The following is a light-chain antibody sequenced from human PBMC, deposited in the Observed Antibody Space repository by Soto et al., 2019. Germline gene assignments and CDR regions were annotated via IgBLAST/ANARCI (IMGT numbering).Light chain of an antibody. V-gene: IGLV2-11*01. CDR2: DVS. J-gene: IGLJ1*01. CDR1: SSDVGGYNY. CDR3: CSYAGSYTPCV. Sequence: QPVLTQPRSVSGSPGQSVTISCTGTSSDVGGYNYVSWYQQHPGKAPKLMIYDVSKRPSGVPDRFSGSKSGNTASLTISGLQAEDEADYYCCSYAGSYTPCVFGTGTKLTVL.